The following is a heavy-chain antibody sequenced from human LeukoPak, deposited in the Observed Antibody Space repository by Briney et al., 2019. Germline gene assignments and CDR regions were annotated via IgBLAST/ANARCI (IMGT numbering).Heavy chain of an antibody. CDR1: GGSISSGGYY. CDR2: IYYSGST. Sequence: SETLSLTCTVSGGSISSGGYYWSLIRQHPGKGLEWIGYIYYSGSTYYNPSLKSRVTISVDTSKNQFSLKLSSVTAADTAVYYCARDKPYGSGSYIDYWGQGTLVTVSS. CDR3: ARDKPYGSGSYIDY. D-gene: IGHD3-10*01. V-gene: IGHV4-31*03. J-gene: IGHJ4*02.